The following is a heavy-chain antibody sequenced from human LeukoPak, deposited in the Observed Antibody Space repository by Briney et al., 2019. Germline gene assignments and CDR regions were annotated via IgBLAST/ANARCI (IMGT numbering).Heavy chain of an antibody. CDR3: ARDIPSGFYTPDY. D-gene: IGHD5-12*01. Sequence: GGSLRLSCVASGFTFSDYWMSWVRQAPGMGLEWVANIETDGDEKNYVDSVKGRFTISRDNAKNSLYLQMNNLRDEDTALYYCARDIPSGFYTPDYWGRGTQVTVSS. V-gene: IGHV3-7*01. CDR1: GFTFSDYW. CDR2: IETDGDEK. J-gene: IGHJ4*02.